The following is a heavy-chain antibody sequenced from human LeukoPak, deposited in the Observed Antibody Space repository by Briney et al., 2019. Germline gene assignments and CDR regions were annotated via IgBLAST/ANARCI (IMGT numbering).Heavy chain of an antibody. D-gene: IGHD3-22*01. Sequence: SETLSLTCTVSGYSISSGYYWGWIRQPPGKGLEWIGSIYHRGSTYYNPSLKSRVTISVDTSKNQFSLKLSSVTAADTAVYYCARGGSGYYYRYYFDYWGQGTLVTVSS. CDR1: GYSISSGYY. J-gene: IGHJ4*02. V-gene: IGHV4-38-2*02. CDR3: ARGGSGYYYRYYFDY. CDR2: IYHRGST.